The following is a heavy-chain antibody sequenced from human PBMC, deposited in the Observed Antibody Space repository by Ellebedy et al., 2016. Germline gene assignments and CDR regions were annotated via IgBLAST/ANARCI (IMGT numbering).Heavy chain of an antibody. CDR2: IWYDGSNK. CDR3: ARDHFSEWLYYYYYMDV. CDR1: GFTFSSYG. J-gene: IGHJ6*03. D-gene: IGHD3-3*01. V-gene: IGHV3-33*01. Sequence: GESLKISXAASGFTFSSYGMHWVRQAPGKGLEWVAVIWYDGSNKYYADSVKGRFTISRDNAKNSLYLQMNSLRAEDTAVYYCARDHFSEWLYYYYYMDVWGKGTTVTVSS.